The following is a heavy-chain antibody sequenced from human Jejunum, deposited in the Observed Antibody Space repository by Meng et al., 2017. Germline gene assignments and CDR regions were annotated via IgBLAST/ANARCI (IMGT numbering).Heavy chain of an antibody. Sequence: QWPLQESGPGRVRPLETLSLTFTVSGGSVSSGSYYWSWIRQPPGRGLEWIGYIYYGGTTNYNPSHKSRVTISADTSKNQFSLKLSSVTAADTAVYYCARGSRGYSYGWGQGTLVTVSS. CDR1: GGSVSSGSYY. CDR3: ARGSRGYSYG. D-gene: IGHD5-18*01. V-gene: IGHV4-61*01. CDR2: IYYGGTT. J-gene: IGHJ4*02.